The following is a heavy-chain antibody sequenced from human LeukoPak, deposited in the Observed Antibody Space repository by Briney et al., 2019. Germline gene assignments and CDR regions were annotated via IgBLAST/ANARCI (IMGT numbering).Heavy chain of an antibody. V-gene: IGHV3-23*01. D-gene: IGHD6-19*01. Sequence: GGSLRLSCAASGFTFSSYAMSWVRQAPGKGLEWVSAISGSGGSTYYADSVKGRFTISRDNSKNTLYLQMNSLRAEDTAVYYYARNSHIAVAGTNWGQGTLVTVSS. CDR1: GFTFSSYA. CDR2: ISGSGGST. J-gene: IGHJ4*02. CDR3: ARNSHIAVAGTN.